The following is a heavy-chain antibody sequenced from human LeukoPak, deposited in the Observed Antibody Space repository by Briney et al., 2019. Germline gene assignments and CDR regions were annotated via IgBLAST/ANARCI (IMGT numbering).Heavy chain of an antibody. Sequence: PGGSLRLSCAASGFSFRRFAMSWVRQARGKGLEWDSAISDSGGTTYYADSVKGRFTISRDNSKNTLYLQMNSLRAEDTALYYCAKDVEIVPSGTEYWGQGTLVTVSS. D-gene: IGHD2/OR15-2a*01. CDR2: ISDSGGTT. J-gene: IGHJ4*02. CDR3: AKDVEIVPSGTEY. CDR1: GFSFRRFA. V-gene: IGHV3-23*01.